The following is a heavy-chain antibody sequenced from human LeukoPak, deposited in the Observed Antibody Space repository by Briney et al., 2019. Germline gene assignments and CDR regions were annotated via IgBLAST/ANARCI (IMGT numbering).Heavy chain of an antibody. CDR1: GFTVSSNY. CDR2: IYNGGST. Sequence: PGGSLRLSCAASGFTVSSNYMSWVRQAPGKGLEWVSVIYNGGSTFYADSVKGRFTISRDNSKNTLYLQMNSLRVEDSAAYYRAKEDSGSYYRGADFWGRGTLVTVSS. CDR3: AKEDSGSYYRGADF. V-gene: IGHV3-53*01. J-gene: IGHJ4*02. D-gene: IGHD1-26*01.